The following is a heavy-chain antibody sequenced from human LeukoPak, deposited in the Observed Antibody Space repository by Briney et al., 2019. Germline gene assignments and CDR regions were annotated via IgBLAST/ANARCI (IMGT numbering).Heavy chain of an antibody. V-gene: IGHV3-74*01. D-gene: IGHD3-10*01. CDR1: GFTFSSYW. J-gene: IGHJ4*02. CDR2: INSDGSST. CDR3: ARVGMVRGVIIDY. Sequence: GGSLRLSCAASGFTFSSYWMHWVRQAPGKGLVWVSRINSDGSSTSYADSVKGRFTISRDNAKNTLYLQTNSLRAEDTAVYYCARVGMVRGVIIDYWGQGTLVTVSS.